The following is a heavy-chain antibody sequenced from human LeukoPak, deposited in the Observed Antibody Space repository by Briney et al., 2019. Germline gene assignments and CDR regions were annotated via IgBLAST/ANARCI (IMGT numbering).Heavy chain of an antibody. J-gene: IGHJ6*02. V-gene: IGHV3-30*18. CDR2: ISYDGSNK. Sequence: GGSLRLSCAASGFTVSSNYMSWVRQAPGKGLEWVAVISYDGSNKYYADSVKGRFTISRDNSKNTLYLQMNSLRAEDTAVYYCAKDLYDYGDYYYGMDVWGQGTTVTVSS. CDR1: GFTVSSNY. D-gene: IGHD4-17*01. CDR3: AKDLYDYGDYYYGMDV.